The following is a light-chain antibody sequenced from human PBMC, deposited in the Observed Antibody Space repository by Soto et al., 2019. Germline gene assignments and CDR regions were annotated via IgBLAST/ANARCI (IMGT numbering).Light chain of an antibody. CDR1: QSITNW. Sequence: DIQMTQSPSTLSASVGDRVTITCRASQSITNWLAWYQQKPGKAPKLLMYDASSLQSGVPSRFSGSGSGTDFTLTISRLEPEDFAVYYCQQYVSSPLTFGGGTKVDIK. J-gene: IGKJ4*01. V-gene: IGKV1-5*01. CDR2: DAS. CDR3: QQYVSSPLT.